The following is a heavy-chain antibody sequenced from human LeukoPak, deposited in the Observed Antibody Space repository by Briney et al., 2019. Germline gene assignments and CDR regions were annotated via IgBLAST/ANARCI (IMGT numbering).Heavy chain of an antibody. D-gene: IGHD6-13*01. CDR2: IYYSGST. V-gene: IGHV4-39*01. Sequence: SETLSLTCTVSGGSVTTSSYYWGWIRQPPGKGLEWIGSIYYSGSTYYNPSLKGRVTISGDTSKNQFSLNLSSVTAADTAVYYCARMPSSSWYAYDSWGQGTLVTVSS. J-gene: IGHJ4*02. CDR3: ARMPSSSWYAYDS. CDR1: GGSVTTSSYY.